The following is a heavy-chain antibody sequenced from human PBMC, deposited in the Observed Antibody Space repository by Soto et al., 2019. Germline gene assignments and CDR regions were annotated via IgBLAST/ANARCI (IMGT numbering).Heavy chain of an antibody. D-gene: IGHD4-17*01. V-gene: IGHV3-7*01. CDR2: IKQDGGEK. CDR3: ASHPHGEYILLEN. CDR1: GFTFSNYW. J-gene: IGHJ4*02. Sequence: EVHLVESGGGLVQPGGSLRLSCAASGFTFSNYWMSWVRQAPGKGLEWVAHIKQDGGEKYYVDSVKGRFTISRDNAKNSLFLQMNSLRAEDTAVYYCASHPHGEYILLENWGQGTLVTVSS.